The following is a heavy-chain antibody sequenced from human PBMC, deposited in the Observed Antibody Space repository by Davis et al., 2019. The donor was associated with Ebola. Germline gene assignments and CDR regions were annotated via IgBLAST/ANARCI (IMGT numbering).Heavy chain of an antibody. CDR1: GGSISSYY. Sequence: MPSETLSLTCTVSGGSISSYYWSWIRQPPGKGLEWIGYIYYSGSTNYNPSPKSRVTISVDTSKNQFSLKLSSVTAADTAVYYCARGLGDMDVWGQGTTVTVSS. D-gene: IGHD3-10*01. CDR3: ARGLGDMDV. V-gene: IGHV4-59*01. J-gene: IGHJ6*02. CDR2: IYYSGST.